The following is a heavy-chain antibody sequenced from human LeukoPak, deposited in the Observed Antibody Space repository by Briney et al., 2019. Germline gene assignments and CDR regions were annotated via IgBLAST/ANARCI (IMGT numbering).Heavy chain of an antibody. V-gene: IGHV4-59*01. D-gene: IGHD4-17*01. CDR2: IYYTGTT. J-gene: IGHJ2*01. CDR3: ARGDYGDYGLPSWYFDV. CDR1: GGSMVGYY. Sequence: SETLSLTCTVSGGSMVGYYWSWIRQPPGKGLEWIGYIYYTGTTTYNPSLESRVTISVDTSNSQFSLKLTSATTADTAVYFCARGDYGDYGLPSWYFDVWGRGALVDASS.